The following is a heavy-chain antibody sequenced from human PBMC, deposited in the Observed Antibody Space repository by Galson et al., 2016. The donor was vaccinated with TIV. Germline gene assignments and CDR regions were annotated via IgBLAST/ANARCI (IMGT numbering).Heavy chain of an antibody. CDR2: ISYAGSYE. J-gene: IGHJ6*02. CDR1: GFTFSTYA. D-gene: IGHD2-21*01. V-gene: IGHV3-30*04. CDR3: ARERRHCGNECFLRYYFGMDV. Sequence: SLRLSCAASGFTFSTYAMHWVRQAPGKGLEWVAVISYAGSYESYADSVKGRFTISRDNSKNTLYLQMNSLRAEDTAVYYCARERRHCGNECFLRYYFGMDVWGQGTTVTVSS.